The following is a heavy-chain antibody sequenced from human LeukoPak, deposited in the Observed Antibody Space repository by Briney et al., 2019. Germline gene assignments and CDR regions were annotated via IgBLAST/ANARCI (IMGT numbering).Heavy chain of an antibody. CDR1: GFTFSSYA. CDR2: ISGSGGST. CDR3: AKGERYSSSWSPGLAFFDY. Sequence: GGSLRLSCAASGFTFSSYAMSWARQAPGKGLEWVSAISGSGGSTYYADSVKGRFTISRDNSKNTLYLQMNSLRAEDTAVYYCAKGERYSSSWSPGLAFFDYWGQGTLVTVSS. D-gene: IGHD6-13*01. V-gene: IGHV3-23*01. J-gene: IGHJ4*02.